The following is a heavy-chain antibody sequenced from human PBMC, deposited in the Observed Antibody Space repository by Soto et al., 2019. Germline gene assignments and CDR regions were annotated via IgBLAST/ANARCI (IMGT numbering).Heavy chain of an antibody. CDR1: GFTFSSYG. V-gene: IGHV3-30*18. Sequence: GGSLRLSCAASGFTFSSYGMHWVRQAPGKGLEWVAVISYDGSNKYYADSVKGRFTISRDNSKNTLYLQMDSLRVEDTAVYYCAKGARSSSGSDGYKIYNWGQGTLVTVSS. CDR2: ISYDGSNK. CDR3: AKGARSSSGSDGYKIYN. J-gene: IGHJ4*02. D-gene: IGHD2-21*01.